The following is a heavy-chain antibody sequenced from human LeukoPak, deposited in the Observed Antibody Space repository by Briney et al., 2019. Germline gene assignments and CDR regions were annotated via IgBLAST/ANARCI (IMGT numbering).Heavy chain of an antibody. CDR2: IYYGGST. D-gene: IGHD3-9*01. CDR1: GGSISSYY. Sequence: SETLSLTCTVSGGSISSYYWSWIRQPPGKGLEWIGYIYYGGSTNYNPSLKSRVTISVDTSRNQFSLKLSSVTAADTAVYYCARQILRYFDWSDAFDIWGQGTMVTVSS. V-gene: IGHV4-59*08. J-gene: IGHJ3*02. CDR3: ARQILRYFDWSDAFDI.